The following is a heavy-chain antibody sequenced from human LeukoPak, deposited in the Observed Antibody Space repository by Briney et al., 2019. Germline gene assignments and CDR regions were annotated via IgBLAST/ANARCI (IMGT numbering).Heavy chain of an antibody. CDR2: ISYDGSNT. CDR1: GFSFSRYG. V-gene: IGHV3-30*18. J-gene: IGHJ4*02. CDR3: AKDGESIAVAGEYYLDY. D-gene: IGHD6-19*01. Sequence: GGSLRLSCAASGFSFSRYGMHWVRQAPGKGLEWVVLISYDGSNTYYADSVEGRFTISRDNSENTLYLQMNSLRAEDTAVYYCAKDGESIAVAGEYYLDYWGQGTLVTVSS.